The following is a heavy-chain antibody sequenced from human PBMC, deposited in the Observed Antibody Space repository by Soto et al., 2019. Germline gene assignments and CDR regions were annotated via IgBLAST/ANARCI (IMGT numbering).Heavy chain of an antibody. Sequence: PGGSLRLSCAASGFTFSNYAMSWVRQAPGKGLEWVSGISGSGGSTYYADSVKGRFTISRDNSKNTLYLQMNSLRAEDTAVYFCAKDWAYYFTKVASDIWGQGTMVTVSS. CDR3: AKDWAYYFTKVASDI. CDR2: ISGSGGST. CDR1: GFTFSNYA. J-gene: IGHJ3*02. V-gene: IGHV3-23*01. D-gene: IGHD3-10*01.